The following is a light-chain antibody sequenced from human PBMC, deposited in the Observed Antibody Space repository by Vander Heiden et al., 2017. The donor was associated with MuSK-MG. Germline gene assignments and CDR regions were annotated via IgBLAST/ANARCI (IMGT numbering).Light chain of an antibody. J-gene: IGKJ4*01. CDR1: QSVSYY. CDR3: QQRSSWPPVT. CDR2: DAS. V-gene: IGKV3-11*01. Sequence: EIVLTQSPATLSLSPGDRATLSCRASQSVSYYLAWYQQKPGQAPRLLIYDASHRATGIPARFSGSGFGTDFTLTISSLEPEDFAVYYCQQRSSWPPVTFGGGTKVEIK.